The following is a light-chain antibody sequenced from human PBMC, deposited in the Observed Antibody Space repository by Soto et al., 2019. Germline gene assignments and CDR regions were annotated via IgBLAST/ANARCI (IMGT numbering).Light chain of an antibody. CDR2: GAS. CDR3: QQYNNWPGWT. V-gene: IGKV3-15*01. J-gene: IGKJ1*01. CDR1: QSVSSN. Sequence: EIVLAQSPATLSVSASERGPDXGGSSQSVSSNLAWYQQKPGQAPRLLIYGASTRATGIPARFSGSGSGTEFTLTISSLQSEDFAVYYCQQYNNWPGWTFGQGTKVDIK.